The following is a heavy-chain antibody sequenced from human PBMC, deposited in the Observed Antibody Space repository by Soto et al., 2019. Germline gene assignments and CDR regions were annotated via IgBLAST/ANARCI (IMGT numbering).Heavy chain of an antibody. V-gene: IGHV1-3*01. D-gene: IGHD5-18*01. J-gene: IGHJ6*02. CDR1: GYTFTSYA. Sequence: ASVKVSCKASGYTFTSYAMHWVRQAPGQRLEWMGWINAGNGNTKYSQKFQGRVTITRDTSASTAYMELSSLRSEDTAVYYCARDSKQEEYSYGYLDYYYGMDVWGQGTTVTVSS. CDR3: ARDSKQEEYSYGYLDYYYGMDV. CDR2: INAGNGNT.